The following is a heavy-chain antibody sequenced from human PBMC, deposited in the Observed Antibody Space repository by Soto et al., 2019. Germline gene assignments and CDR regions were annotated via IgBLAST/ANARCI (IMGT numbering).Heavy chain of an antibody. Sequence: PSETLSLTCTVSGGSISSYYWSWIRQPPGKGLEWIGYIYYSGSTNYNPSLKSRVTISVDTSKNQFSLKLSSVTAADTAVYYCARDRRYSSGMNWFDPWGQGTLVTV. CDR3: ARDRRYSSGMNWFDP. J-gene: IGHJ5*02. V-gene: IGHV4-59*01. CDR2: IYYSGST. CDR1: GGSISSYY. D-gene: IGHD6-19*01.